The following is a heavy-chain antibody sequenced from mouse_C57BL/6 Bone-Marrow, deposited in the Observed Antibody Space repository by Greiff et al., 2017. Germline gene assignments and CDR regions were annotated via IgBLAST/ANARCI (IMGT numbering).Heavy chain of an antibody. J-gene: IGHJ4*01. CDR3: ARPYYSNFYYAMDY. D-gene: IGHD2-5*01. CDR2: ISSGGSYT. Sequence: EVKLMESGGDLVKPGGSLKLSCAASGFTFSSYGMSWVRQTPDKRLEWVATISSGGSYTYYPDSVKGRFTISRDNAKNTLYLQMSSLKSEDTAMYYCARPYYSNFYYAMDYWGQGTSVTVSS. CDR1: GFTFSSYG. V-gene: IGHV5-6*01.